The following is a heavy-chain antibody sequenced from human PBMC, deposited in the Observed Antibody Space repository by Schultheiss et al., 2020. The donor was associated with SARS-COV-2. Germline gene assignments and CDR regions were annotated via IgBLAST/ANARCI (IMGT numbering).Heavy chain of an antibody. CDR1: GGSISSYY. CDR2: IYYSGST. D-gene: IGHD2-15*01. V-gene: IGHV4-59*01. Sequence: SETLSLTCTVSGGSISSYYWSWIRQPPGKGLEWIGYIYYSGSTNYNPSLKSRVTISVDTSKNQFSLKLSSVTAADTAVYYCAREEGYCSGGSCYSYHYYGMDVWGQGTTVTVSS. CDR3: AREEGYCSGGSCYSYHYYGMDV. J-gene: IGHJ6*02.